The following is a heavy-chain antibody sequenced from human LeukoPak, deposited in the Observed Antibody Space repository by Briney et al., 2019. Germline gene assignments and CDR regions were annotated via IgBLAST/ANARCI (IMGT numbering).Heavy chain of an antibody. D-gene: IGHD5-24*01. V-gene: IGHV3-7*01. Sequence: PGGSLRLSCAASGFTFSSYWMSWVRQAPGKGLEWMANIKQDGSEKYYVDSVKGRFTISRDNAKNSLYLQMNSLRAEDTAVYYCARTLRWGLNAIDYWGQGTLVTVSS. CDR2: IKQDGSEK. J-gene: IGHJ4*02. CDR1: GFTFSSYW. CDR3: ARTLRWGLNAIDY.